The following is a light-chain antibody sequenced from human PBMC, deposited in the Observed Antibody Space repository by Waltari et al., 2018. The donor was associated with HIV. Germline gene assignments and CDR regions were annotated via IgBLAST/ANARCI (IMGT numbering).Light chain of an antibody. CDR2: QDS. CDR3: QAWDSTTAAV. J-gene: IGLJ1*01. V-gene: IGLV3-1*01. CDR1: KLGDKY. Sequence: SYELTQPPSVSVSPGQTASITCSGEKLGDKYASWYQQKPGQSPVLVIYQDSKRPSGIPERFSGSNSGNTATLTISGTQAMDEADYYCQAWDSTTAAVFGTGTKVTVL.